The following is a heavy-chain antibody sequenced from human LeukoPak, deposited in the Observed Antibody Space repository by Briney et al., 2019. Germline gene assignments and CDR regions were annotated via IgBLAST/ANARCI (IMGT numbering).Heavy chain of an antibody. J-gene: IGHJ6*03. CDR3: AKGHSESYHSYYMDV. V-gene: IGHV3-30*02. D-gene: IGHD1-26*01. CDR2: IWYDGNKK. Sequence: GGSLRLSCAASGFTFSSFGMHWVRQAPGKGLGGVTFIWYDGNKKYYADSVKGRFTISRDNSKNTLYLQMNSLRSEDTAVYYCAKGHSESYHSYYMDVSTKGTTVTVSS. CDR1: GFTFSSFG.